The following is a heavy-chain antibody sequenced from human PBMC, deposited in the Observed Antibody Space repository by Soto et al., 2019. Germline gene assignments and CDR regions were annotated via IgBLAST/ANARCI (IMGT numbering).Heavy chain of an antibody. CDR2: IFYDETSK. V-gene: IGHV3-33*01. J-gene: IGHJ4*02. CDR1: GFTLSSYG. Sequence: QVQLVESGGGVVQPGASLRLSCAASGFTLSSYGMHWVRQAPGKGLEWVAVIFYDETSKHYADSVKGRFTISRDNSKNTLYLQMDSLRAEDTAIYYCARSRDRYNHGYSWGQGILVSVSS. CDR3: ARSRDRYNHGYS. D-gene: IGHD1-1*01.